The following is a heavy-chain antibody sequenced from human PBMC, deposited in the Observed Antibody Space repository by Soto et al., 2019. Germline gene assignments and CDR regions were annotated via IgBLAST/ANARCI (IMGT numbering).Heavy chain of an antibody. D-gene: IGHD2-21*01. CDR1: RFTVSSNY. CDR2: IYSGGST. Sequence: PGGSLRLSCAASRFTVSSNYMSWVRQAPGKGLEWVSVIYSGGSTYYADSVKGRFTISRDNSKNTLYLQMNSLRAEDTAVYYCARAGGDFDFWGQGTLVTVST. V-gene: IGHV3-53*01. CDR3: ARAGGDFDF. J-gene: IGHJ4*02.